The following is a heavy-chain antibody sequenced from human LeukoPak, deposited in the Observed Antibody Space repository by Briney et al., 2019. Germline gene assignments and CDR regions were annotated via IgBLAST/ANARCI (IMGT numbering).Heavy chain of an antibody. J-gene: IGHJ4*02. CDR3: ARDEWAGTVAY. CDR1: GFSFNKYW. Sequence: GGSLRLSCAASGFSFNKYWMNWVRQAPGKGLEWVANIKQDGSEKYYVDSVKGRFTISRDNAKNSLFLQMDSLRAEDTAVYYCARDEWAGTVAYWGQGTLVTVSS. CDR2: IKQDGSEK. V-gene: IGHV3-7*01. D-gene: IGHD6-19*01.